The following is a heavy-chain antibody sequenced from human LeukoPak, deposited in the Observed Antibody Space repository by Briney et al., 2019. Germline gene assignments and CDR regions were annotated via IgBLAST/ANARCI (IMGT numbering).Heavy chain of an antibody. CDR3: ARRRYYDSTGYLD. CDR1: GGYISSSSYY. D-gene: IGHD3-22*01. Sequence: SETLSLTCTVSGGYISSSSYYWGWIRQPPGKGLERIGDIYYTGRNYYNSSLKSRLTVSIDTSKNQISVKLASVTAADTAVYYCARRRYYDSTGYLDWGQGTLITVSS. V-gene: IGHV4-39*01. J-gene: IGHJ1*01. CDR2: IYYTGRN.